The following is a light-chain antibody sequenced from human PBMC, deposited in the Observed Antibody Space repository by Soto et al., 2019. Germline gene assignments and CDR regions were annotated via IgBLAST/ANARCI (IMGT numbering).Light chain of an antibody. Sequence: DIQLTQSPPYLSASVGDRVTIICRASQGISSFLAWYQQKPGRAPKLLVYGASTVERGVPSRFSGSGSGAEFTLTISSLQPEDFATYDCQQVNSYPFTFGPGTRVDIK. CDR1: QGISSF. J-gene: IGKJ3*01. V-gene: IGKV1-9*01. CDR2: GAS. CDR3: QQVNSYPFT.